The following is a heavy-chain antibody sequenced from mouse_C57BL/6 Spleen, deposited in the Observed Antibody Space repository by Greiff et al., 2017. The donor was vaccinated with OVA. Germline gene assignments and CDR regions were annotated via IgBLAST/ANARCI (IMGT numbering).Heavy chain of an antibody. CDR2: IDPSDSYT. D-gene: IGHD2-3*01. J-gene: IGHJ3*01. CDR1: GYTFTSYW. Sequence: VQLQQPGAELVKPGASVKLSCKASGYTFTSYWMQWVKQRPGQGLEWIGEIDPSDSYTNYNQKFKGKATLTVDTSSSTAYMQLSSLTSEDSAVYYCARGWSTWFAYWGQGTLVTVSA. CDR3: ARGWSTWFAY. V-gene: IGHV1-50*01.